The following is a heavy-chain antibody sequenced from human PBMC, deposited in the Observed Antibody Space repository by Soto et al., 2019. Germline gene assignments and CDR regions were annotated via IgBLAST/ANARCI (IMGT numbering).Heavy chain of an antibody. D-gene: IGHD2-2*01. J-gene: IGHJ4*02. V-gene: IGHV4-34*01. CDR2: ISYSGST. CDR3: AYCSSTTCYARLRY. CDR1: DGFYSGYS. Sequence: SETLSLTCAVSDGFYSGYSWSWIRQPPGKGLEWIGEISYSGSTNYNPSLMSRVTISVDTSKNQVSLKLSSVTAADTAVYYCAYCSSTTCYARLRYRGQGTLVTV.